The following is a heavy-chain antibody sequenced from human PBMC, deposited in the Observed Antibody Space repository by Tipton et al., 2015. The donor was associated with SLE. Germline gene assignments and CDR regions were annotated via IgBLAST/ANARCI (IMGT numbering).Heavy chain of an antibody. CDR1: GFTFSSYA. V-gene: IGHV3-NL1*01. J-gene: IGHJ4*02. CDR2: IYASGST. Sequence: SLRLSCGASGFTFSSYAMHWVRQVLGKGLEWVSVIYASGSTYYADSVKGRFTISRDNAKNSLYLQMNSLRAEDTAVYYCARARYLDYWGQGTLVTVSS. CDR3: ARARYLDY.